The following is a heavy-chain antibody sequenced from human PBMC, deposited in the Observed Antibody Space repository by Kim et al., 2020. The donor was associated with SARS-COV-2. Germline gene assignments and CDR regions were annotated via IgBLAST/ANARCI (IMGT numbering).Heavy chain of an antibody. Sequence: SETLSLTCTVSGYSISSGYYWGWIRQPPGKGLEWIGSIFHSGSTYYNPSLKSRVTISVDTSKNQFSLKLSSVTAADTAVYYCAALEGLLLWFGEGVWGQGTLVTVSS. CDR2: IFHSGST. CDR3: AALEGLLLWFGEGV. D-gene: IGHD3-10*01. V-gene: IGHV4-38-2*02. J-gene: IGHJ4*02. CDR1: GYSISSGYY.